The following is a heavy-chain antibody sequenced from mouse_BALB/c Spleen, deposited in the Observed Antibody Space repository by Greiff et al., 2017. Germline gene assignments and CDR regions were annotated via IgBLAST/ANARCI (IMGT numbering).Heavy chain of an antibody. V-gene: IGHV5-15*02. CDR2: ISNLAYSI. CDR3: ARDGRYFDV. CDR1: GFTFSDYG. Sequence: EVMLVESGGGLVQPGGSRKLSCAASGFTFSDYGMAWVRQAPGKGPEWVAFISNLAYSIYYADTVTGRFTISRENAKNTLYLEMSSLRSEDTAMYYCARDGRYFDVWGAGTTVTVSS. J-gene: IGHJ1*01. D-gene: IGHD4-1*01.